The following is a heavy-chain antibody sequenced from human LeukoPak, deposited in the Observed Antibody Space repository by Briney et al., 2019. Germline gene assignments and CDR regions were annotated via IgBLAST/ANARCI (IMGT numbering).Heavy chain of an antibody. CDR3: ARDLHYYVAMDV. CDR2: ISAYNGKT. Sequence: ASVKVSCKASGYTFSSYGISWVRQAPGQGLEWMGWISAYNGKTKYAQKLQGRVTMTTETSTSTAYMELRSLRAEDTALYYCARDLHYYVAMDVWGQGTTVTVSS. CDR1: GYTFSSYG. V-gene: IGHV1-18*01. D-gene: IGHD3-10*02. J-gene: IGHJ6*02.